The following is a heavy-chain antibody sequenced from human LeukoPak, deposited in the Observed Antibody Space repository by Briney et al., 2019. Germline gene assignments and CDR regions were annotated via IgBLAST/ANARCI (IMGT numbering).Heavy chain of an antibody. Sequence: GESLKISCKGSGYSFTSYWIGWVRQMPGKGLEWMGIIYPGDSDTRYSPSFQGQVTISADKSISTAYLQWSSLKASDTAMYYCARQNCGGDCSRLNWFDPWGQGTLVTVSS. CDR1: GYSFTSYW. CDR3: ARQNCGGDCSRLNWFDP. CDR2: IYPGDSDT. V-gene: IGHV5-51*01. J-gene: IGHJ5*02. D-gene: IGHD2-21*01.